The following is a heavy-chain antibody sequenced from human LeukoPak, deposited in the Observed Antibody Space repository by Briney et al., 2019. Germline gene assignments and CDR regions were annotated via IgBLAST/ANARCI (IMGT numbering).Heavy chain of an antibody. CDR1: GYTFTDYY. J-gene: IGHJ5*02. CDR2: INPDTGDT. D-gene: IGHD3-22*01. V-gene: IGHV1-2*02. CDR3: ARERITMIHGWFDP. Sequence: GASVKVSCKASGYTFTDYYMHWVRQAPGQGLEWVGWINPDTGDTNYAQRFQGRVTMTRDTSISTAYMELSRLRSDDTAVYYCARERITMIHGWFDPRGQGTLVTVSS.